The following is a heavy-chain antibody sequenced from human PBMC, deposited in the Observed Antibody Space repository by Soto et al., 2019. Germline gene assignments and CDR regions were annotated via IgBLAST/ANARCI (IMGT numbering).Heavy chain of an antibody. CDR2: INVDDST. CDR1: GFTFSAYA. J-gene: IGHJ4*02. CDR3: AKNYYFDH. Sequence: EVQLLESGGGLVQPGGSLRLSCAASGFTFSAYAMSWVRQAPGKGLEWVSSINVDDSTYYADSVKGRFTISRDNSKSTVFLELSSLGVEDTATFYCAKNYYFDHWGQGTQVTVSS. V-gene: IGHV3-23*01.